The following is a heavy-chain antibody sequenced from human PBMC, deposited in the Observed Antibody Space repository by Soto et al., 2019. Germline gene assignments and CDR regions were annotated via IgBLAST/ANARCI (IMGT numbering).Heavy chain of an antibody. CDR1: GFTFSSYA. CDR3: AKDSSRTTGTTWYYFDY. J-gene: IGHJ4*02. Sequence: GGSLRLSCAASGFTFSSYAMSWVRQAPGKGLEWVSAISGSGGSTYYADSVKGRFTISRDNSKNTLYLQMNSLRAEDTAVYYCAKDSSRTTGTTWYYFDYWGQGTLVTVSS. CDR2: ISGSGGST. V-gene: IGHV3-23*01. D-gene: IGHD1-1*01.